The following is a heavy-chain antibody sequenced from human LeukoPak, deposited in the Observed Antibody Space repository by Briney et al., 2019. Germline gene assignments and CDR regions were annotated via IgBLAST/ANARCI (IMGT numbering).Heavy chain of an antibody. V-gene: IGHV4-4*02. CDR1: GGSISSNNW. Sequence: SGTLSLTCAVSGGSISSNNWWGWVRQPPGQGLEWIGEIYHSGSPNYNPSLKSRVTISVDKSRDHFSLNLSSVTAADTAVYYCARVNINNWHSCDYWGQGTLVTVSS. D-gene: IGHD1-1*01. CDR3: ARVNINNWHSCDY. CDR2: IYHSGSP. J-gene: IGHJ4*02.